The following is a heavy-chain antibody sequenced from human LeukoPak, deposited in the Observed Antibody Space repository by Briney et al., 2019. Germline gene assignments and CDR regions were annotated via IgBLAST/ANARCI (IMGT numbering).Heavy chain of an antibody. D-gene: IGHD3-3*01. V-gene: IGHV3-23*01. Sequence: GGSLRLSCEASGFTLSSYSMGWVRQVPGKGPEWVSSMSGSGASAYYADSVKGQFTITRDNSKNTLYLQMNSLRVEDTAVYYCAKDEVPYYDFWSPFDPWGQGTLVTVSS. J-gene: IGHJ5*02. CDR3: AKDEVPYYDFWSPFDP. CDR2: MSGSGASA. CDR1: GFTLSSYS.